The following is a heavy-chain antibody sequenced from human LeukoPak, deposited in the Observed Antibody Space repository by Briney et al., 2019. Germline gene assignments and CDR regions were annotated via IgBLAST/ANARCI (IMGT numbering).Heavy chain of an antibody. CDR3: ARHGWLGVGGWY. CDR1: GGSNNSSSYY. J-gene: IGHJ4*02. D-gene: IGHD6-19*01. CDR2: IYYSGST. Sequence: PSETLSLTCTVSGGSNNSSSYYWGWIRQPPGKGLEWIGSIYYSGSTYYNPSLKSRVTISVDTSKNQFSLELRSVTAADTAVYSCARHGWLGVGGWYWGQGTLVTVSS. V-gene: IGHV4-39*01.